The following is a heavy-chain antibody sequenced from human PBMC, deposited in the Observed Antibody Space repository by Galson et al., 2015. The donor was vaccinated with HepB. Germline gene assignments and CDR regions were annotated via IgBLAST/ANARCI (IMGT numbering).Heavy chain of an antibody. CDR3: AKFMIVVFGLQPIPPDI. J-gene: IGHJ3*02. D-gene: IGHD3-22*01. CDR2: ISGSGGST. CDR1: GFTFSSYA. V-gene: IGHV3-23*01. Sequence: LRLSCAASGFTFSSYAMSWVRQAPGKGLEWVSAISGSGGSTYCADSVKGRFTISRDNSKNTLYLQMNSLRAEDTAVYYCAKFMIVVFGLQPIPPDIWGQGTMVTVSS.